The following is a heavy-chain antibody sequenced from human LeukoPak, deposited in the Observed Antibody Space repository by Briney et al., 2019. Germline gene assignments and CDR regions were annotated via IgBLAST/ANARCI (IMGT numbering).Heavy chain of an antibody. CDR1: GFTFSTYA. D-gene: IGHD1-1*01. CDR3: ASGIRERGFDY. Sequence: GGSLRLSCAASGFTFSTYAMNWVRQAPGRGLQWVSSIDPSGYTIFYADSVKGRFTISRDNAKNSLYLQMNSLRAEDTALYFCASGIRERGFDYWGQGTLVTVSS. CDR2: IDPSGYTI. J-gene: IGHJ4*02. V-gene: IGHV3-21*01.